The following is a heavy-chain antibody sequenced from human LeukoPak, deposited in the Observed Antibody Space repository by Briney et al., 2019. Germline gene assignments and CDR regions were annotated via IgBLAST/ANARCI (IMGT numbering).Heavy chain of an antibody. CDR3: ARRGRYYYDSSGYYYPQTFDY. V-gene: IGHV4-34*01. Sequence: PSETLSLTCAVYGGSFSGYYWSWIRQPPGKGLEWIGEINHSGSTNYNPSLKSRVTISVDTSKNQFSLKLSSVTAADTAVYYCARRGRYYYDSSGYYYPQTFDYWGQGTLVTVSS. CDR1: GGSFSGYY. CDR2: INHSGST. J-gene: IGHJ4*02. D-gene: IGHD3-22*01.